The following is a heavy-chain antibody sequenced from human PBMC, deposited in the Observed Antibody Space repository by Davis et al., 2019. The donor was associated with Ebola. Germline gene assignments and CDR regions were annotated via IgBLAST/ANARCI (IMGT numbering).Heavy chain of an antibody. CDR2: IYYSGST. D-gene: IGHD2-2*01. J-gene: IGHJ6*03. CDR3: ARERRVVVVVPADYYYMDV. Sequence: SETLSLTCAVYGGSFSGYYWSWIRQPPGKGLEWIGYIYYSGSTYYNPSLKSRVTISVDTSKNQFSLKLSSVTAADTAVYYCARERRVVVVVPADYYYMDVWGKGTTVTVSS. V-gene: IGHV4-30-4*08. CDR1: GGSFSGYY.